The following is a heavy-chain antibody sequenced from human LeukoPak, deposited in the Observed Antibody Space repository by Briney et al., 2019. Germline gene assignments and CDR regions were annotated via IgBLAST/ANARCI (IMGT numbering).Heavy chain of an antibody. D-gene: IGHD4-23*01. V-gene: IGHV3-23*01. CDR1: GFTFSSYG. J-gene: IGHJ4*02. CDR2: ISGSGGST. CDR3: AKAYLRGGPNAYYFDY. Sequence: QTGGSLRLSCAASGFTFSSYGMSWVRQAPGKGLEWVSAISGSGGSTYYADSVKGRFTISRDNSKNTLYLQMNSLRAEDTAVYYCAKAYLRGGPNAYYFDYWGQGTLVTVSS.